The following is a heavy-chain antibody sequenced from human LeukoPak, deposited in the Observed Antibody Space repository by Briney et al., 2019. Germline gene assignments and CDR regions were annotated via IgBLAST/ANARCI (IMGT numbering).Heavy chain of an antibody. D-gene: IGHD3-22*01. J-gene: IGHJ4*02. CDR1: GIIFSDYA. Sequence: GGPLRLSCAASGIIFSDYAMSWVRQAPGKGLEWVSAISGSGDNTYYAESVKGRFTISRDNSKSTVLLQMDSLRAEDTAAYYCATGSRDSTGSHYSQAGYFDYWGQGTQVAVS. CDR2: ISGSGDNT. CDR3: ATGSRDSTGSHYSQAGYFDY. V-gene: IGHV3-23*01.